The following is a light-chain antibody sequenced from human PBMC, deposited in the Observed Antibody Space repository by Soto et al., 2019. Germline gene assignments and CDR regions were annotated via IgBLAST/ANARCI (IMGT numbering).Light chain of an antibody. J-gene: IGKJ2*01. CDR1: RSLIYTDGNTY. CDR3: MQVTHWPYT. Sequence: DVVMTQYPLSLPVTLGPPASISCRASRSLIYTDGNTYLNWFHQRPGQSPRRLFAKVSNRDSGVPDRFSGSGSGTDFTLKISRVEAEDVGLYYCMQVTHWPYTFVQGTKLEIK. CDR2: KVS. V-gene: IGKV2-30*01.